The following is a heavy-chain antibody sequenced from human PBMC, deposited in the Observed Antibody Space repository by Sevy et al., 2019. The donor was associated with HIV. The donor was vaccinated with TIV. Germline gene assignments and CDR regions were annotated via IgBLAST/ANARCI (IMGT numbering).Heavy chain of an antibody. CDR1: GITVSSNY. CDR2: IFNNGAT. V-gene: IGHV3-53*01. J-gene: IGHJ5*02. Sequence: GGSLRLSCSVSGITVSSNYMSWVRQAPGKGLEWVSVIFNNGATSYADSVKGRFSISRDNSKNTLFLQMKSLRAEDTATYYCVREEYSSRWITGWFDPWGHGTLVTVSS. CDR3: VREEYSSRWITGWFDP. D-gene: IGHD3-22*01.